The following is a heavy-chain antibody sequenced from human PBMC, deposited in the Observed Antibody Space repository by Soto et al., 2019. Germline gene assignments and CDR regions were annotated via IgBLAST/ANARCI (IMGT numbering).Heavy chain of an antibody. D-gene: IGHD3-10*01. CDR2: TIPIFDTP. CDR1: GGTFGNYG. J-gene: IGHJ5*01. V-gene: IGHV1-69*13. CDR3: ARDREDGSGTKYNWFDS. Sequence: GASVKVSCKASGGTFGNYGISWLRQAPGQGLEWMGGTIPIFDTPHYAQKFRDRGTITAAATSTAYMELTSLTSEDTATYYCARDREDGSGTKYNWFDSWGQGTLVTVSS.